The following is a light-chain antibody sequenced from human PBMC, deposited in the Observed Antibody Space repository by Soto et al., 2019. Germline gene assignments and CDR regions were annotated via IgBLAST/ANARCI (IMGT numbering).Light chain of an antibody. Sequence: QSVLTQPPSASGTPGQRVTISCSGSSSNLGSNSVNWYQQVPGTAPKLLISSDNQRPSGVPDRFSGSQSGTSASLAISGLQSEDEADYHCGAWDDSRNGWVFGGGTKLTVL. J-gene: IGLJ3*02. CDR3: GAWDDSRNGWV. CDR1: SSNLGSNS. V-gene: IGLV1-44*01. CDR2: SDN.